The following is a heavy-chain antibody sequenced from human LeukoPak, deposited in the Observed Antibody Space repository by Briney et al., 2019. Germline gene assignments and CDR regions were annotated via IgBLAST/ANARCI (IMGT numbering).Heavy chain of an antibody. CDR3: ARATVTVYYYGMDV. J-gene: IGHJ6*02. V-gene: IGHV4-31*03. D-gene: IGHD4-11*01. Sequence: SQTLSLTCTVSGGSISSGGYYWSWIRQHPGTGLEWIGYIYYSGSTYYNPSLKSRVTISVDTSKNQFSLKLSSVTAADTAVYYCARATVTVYYYGMDVWGQGTTVTVSS. CDR2: IYYSGST. CDR1: GGSISSGGYY.